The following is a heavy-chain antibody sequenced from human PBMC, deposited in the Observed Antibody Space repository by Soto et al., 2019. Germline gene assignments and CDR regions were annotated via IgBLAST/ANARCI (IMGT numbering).Heavy chain of an antibody. CDR2: INPAGTIT. V-gene: IGHV3-74*01. J-gene: IGHJ5*02. Sequence: GSLRLSCAASGXPFSHYRMHWVRQTTGKGLVLVSRINPAGTITNCADSVECRFTISRDNADSALFMQMNSLRAEDTAIYYCTSDTFGLRDTWGQGILGTVSS. CDR1: GXPFSHYR. D-gene: IGHD3-16*01. CDR3: TSDTFGLRDT.